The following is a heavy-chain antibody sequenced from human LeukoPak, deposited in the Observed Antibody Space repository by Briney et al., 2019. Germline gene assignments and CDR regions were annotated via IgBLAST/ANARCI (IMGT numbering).Heavy chain of an antibody. CDR2: TCYRSKWYN. Sequence: SQTLSLTCAISGDSVSSNSAAWNWIRQSPSRGLEWLGRTCYRSKWYNDYAVSVKSRITINPDTSKNQFSLQLNSVTPEDTAVYYCARDPLGIAAAGTDYFDYWGQGTLVTVSS. D-gene: IGHD6-13*01. CDR1: GDSVSSNSAA. V-gene: IGHV6-1*01. J-gene: IGHJ4*02. CDR3: ARDPLGIAAAGTDYFDY.